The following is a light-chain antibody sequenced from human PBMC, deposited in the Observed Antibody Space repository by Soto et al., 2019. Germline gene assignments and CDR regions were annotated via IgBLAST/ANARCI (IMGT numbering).Light chain of an antibody. J-gene: IGKJ1*01. CDR2: WAS. CDR3: QQYYSTPTWT. CDR1: QRVLYSSNNKNY. Sequence: DIVMTQSPDTLAVSLGERATSNCKSSQRVLYSSNNKNYLAWYQQKPGQPPKLLIYWASTRESGVPDRFSGSGSGTDFTLTISSLQAEDVAVYYCQQYYSTPTWTFGQGTKVDI. V-gene: IGKV4-1*01.